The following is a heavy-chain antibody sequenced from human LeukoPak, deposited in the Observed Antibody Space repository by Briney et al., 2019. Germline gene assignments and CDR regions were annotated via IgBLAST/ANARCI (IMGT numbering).Heavy chain of an antibody. CDR2: ISGRGGST. D-gene: IGHD5-18*01. J-gene: IGHJ4*02. Sequence: GGSLRLSCAASGFTFSTYAMSWVRQAPGKGLEWVSAISGRGGSTYYADSVKGRFTISRDNSKNTLYLQMNSLRAEDTAVYYCAKISGGGYSYGWGEGLRGYYFDYWGQGTLVTVSS. V-gene: IGHV3-23*01. CDR3: AKISGGGYSYGWGEGLRGYYFDY. CDR1: GFTFSTYA.